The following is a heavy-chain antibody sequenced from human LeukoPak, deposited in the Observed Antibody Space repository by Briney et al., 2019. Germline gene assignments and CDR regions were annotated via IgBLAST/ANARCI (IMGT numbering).Heavy chain of an antibody. CDR1: GFTFNSYT. CDR3: ARRVGGVNNFDY. D-gene: IGHD3-16*01. V-gene: IGHV3-23*01. Sequence: GGSLRLSCAGSGFTFNSYTMSWVRQAPGKGLEWVSGISGSGGSTYYADSARGRFTISRDNSNNTLYLQMNSLRAEDTAVYYCARRVGGVNNFDYWGQGTLVTVSS. CDR2: ISGSGGST. J-gene: IGHJ4*02.